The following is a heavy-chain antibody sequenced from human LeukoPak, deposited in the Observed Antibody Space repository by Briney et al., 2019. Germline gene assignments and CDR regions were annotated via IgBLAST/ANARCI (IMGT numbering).Heavy chain of an antibody. D-gene: IGHD2-2*01. Sequence: PGGSLRLSCAASGFTFSSYAMHWVRQAPGKGLEWVAVISYDGSNKYYADSVKGRFTISRDNSKNTLYLQMNSLRAEDTAVYYCARGYCSSTSCSYYFDYWGQGTLVTVSS. CDR3: ARGYCSSTSCSYYFDY. CDR2: ISYDGSNK. V-gene: IGHV3-30*04. J-gene: IGHJ4*02. CDR1: GFTFSSYA.